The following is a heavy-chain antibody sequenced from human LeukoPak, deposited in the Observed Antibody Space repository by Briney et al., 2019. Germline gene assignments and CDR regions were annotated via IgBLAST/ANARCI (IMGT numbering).Heavy chain of an antibody. CDR3: ARGGYSYGHDY. D-gene: IGHD5-18*01. Sequence: GGSLRLSCAASGFAFSDYWMSWVRQAPGKGLEWVAKIKPDGSEKYYVDSVKGRFTISRDKAKNSLYLQMDSLRDEDTAVYYCARGGYSYGHDYWGQGTLVTVSS. CDR1: GFAFSDYW. J-gene: IGHJ4*02. V-gene: IGHV3-7*01. CDR2: IKPDGSEK.